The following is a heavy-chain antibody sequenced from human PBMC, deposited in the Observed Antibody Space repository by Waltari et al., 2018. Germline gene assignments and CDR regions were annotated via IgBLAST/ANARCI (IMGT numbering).Heavy chain of an antibody. Sequence: QVQLQESGPGLVKPSETLSLTCTVSGGSISSHYWSWIRQPPGKGLEWIGYIYYSGSTNYNPYLKSRVTISVDTSKNQFSLKLSSVTAADTAVYYCASAVGATLFAYWGQGTLVTVSS. V-gene: IGHV4-59*11. CDR3: ASAVGATLFAY. CDR1: GGSISSHY. J-gene: IGHJ4*02. D-gene: IGHD1-26*01. CDR2: IYYSGST.